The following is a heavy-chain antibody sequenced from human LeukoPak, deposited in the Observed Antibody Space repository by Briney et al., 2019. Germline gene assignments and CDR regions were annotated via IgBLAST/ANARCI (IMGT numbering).Heavy chain of an antibody. V-gene: IGHV1-69-2*01. CDR2: VDPEDGET. D-gene: IGHD3-10*01. CDR1: GYTFTDYY. J-gene: IGHJ3*02. Sequence: GASVKVSCKASGYTFTDYYMHWVQQAPGKGLEWMGRVDPEDGETIYAEKFQGRVTITADTSTDTAYMELSSLRSEDTAVYYCATARVGLDAFDIWGQGTMVTVSS. CDR3: ATARVGLDAFDI.